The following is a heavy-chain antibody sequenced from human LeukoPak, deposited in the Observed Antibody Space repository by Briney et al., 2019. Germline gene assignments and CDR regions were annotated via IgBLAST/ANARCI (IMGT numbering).Heavy chain of an antibody. Sequence: ASVKVSCKASGYTFTSYAMHWVRQAPGQRLEWMGWINAGNGNTKYSQKFQGRVTITRDTSASTAYMELSSLRSEDTAVYYCARGPPPYYYDSSGYSYYFDYWGQGTLVTVSS. D-gene: IGHD3-22*01. J-gene: IGHJ4*02. V-gene: IGHV1-3*01. CDR1: GYTFTSYA. CDR2: INAGNGNT. CDR3: ARGPPPYYYDSSGYSYYFDY.